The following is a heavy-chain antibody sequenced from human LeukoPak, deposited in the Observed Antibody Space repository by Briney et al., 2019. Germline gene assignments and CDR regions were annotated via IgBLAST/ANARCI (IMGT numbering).Heavy chain of an antibody. J-gene: IGHJ4*02. CDR3: WFRLGVY. D-gene: IGHD3-16*01. Sequence: PGGSLRLSCAASGFTFSSYAMHWVRQAPGKGLEWVAVISYDGSNKYYADSVKGRFTISRDNSKNTLYLQMNSLRAEDTAVYYCWFRLGVYWGQGTLVTVSS. V-gene: IGHV3-30*04. CDR1: GFTFSSYA. CDR2: ISYDGSNK.